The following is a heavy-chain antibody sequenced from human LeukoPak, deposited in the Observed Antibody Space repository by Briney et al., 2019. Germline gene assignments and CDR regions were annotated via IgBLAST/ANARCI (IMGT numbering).Heavy chain of an antibody. Sequence: QTGGSLRLSCAASGFTFSSYAMSWVRQAPGKGLEWVSAISGSGGSTYYADSVKGRFTISRDNSKNTMYLQMNSLSAEDTAVYYCAKADSYGDVPYYFDYWGQGTLVTVSS. J-gene: IGHJ4*02. CDR2: ISGSGGST. CDR1: GFTFSSYA. D-gene: IGHD4-17*01. CDR3: AKADSYGDVPYYFDY. V-gene: IGHV3-23*01.